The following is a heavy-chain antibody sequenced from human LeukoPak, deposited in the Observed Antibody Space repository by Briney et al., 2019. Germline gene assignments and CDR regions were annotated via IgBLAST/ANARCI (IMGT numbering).Heavy chain of an antibody. D-gene: IGHD3-22*01. CDR1: GGSISSSNW. CDR2: IYHSGST. V-gene: IGHV4-4*02. J-gene: IGHJ4*02. CDR3: ARASGPYYYDSSGYYFDY. Sequence: SGTLSLTCAVSGGSISSSNWWSWVRQPPGKGLEWIGEIYHSGSTNYNPSLKSRVTISVDKSKNQFSLKLSSVTAADTAVYYCARASGPYYYDSSGYYFDYWGQGTLVTVSS.